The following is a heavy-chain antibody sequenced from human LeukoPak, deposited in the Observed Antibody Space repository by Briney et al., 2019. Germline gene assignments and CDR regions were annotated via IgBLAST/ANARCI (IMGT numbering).Heavy chain of an antibody. CDR2: ISYDGSKT. V-gene: IGHV3-30*18. Sequence: RAGGSLRLSCAASGFTFSSYGMHWVRQAPGKGLEWVAVISYDGSKTYYADSVKGRFTISRDNSENTLYLQMNSLRVEDTAVYYCAKRPGGPSPLSWYVDFWGQGTLVTVSS. J-gene: IGHJ4*02. D-gene: IGHD6-13*01. CDR3: AKRPGGPSPLSWYVDF. CDR1: GFTFSSYG.